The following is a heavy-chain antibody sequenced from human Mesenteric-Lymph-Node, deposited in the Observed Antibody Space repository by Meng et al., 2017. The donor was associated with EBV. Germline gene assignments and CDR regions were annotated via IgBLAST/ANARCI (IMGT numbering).Heavy chain of an antibody. CDR2: INTNTGDP. Sequence: QVQLVQSESELKEPGASVKVSCQASGYTFISYAMNWVRQAPGQGLEWMGWINTNTGDPTYAQGSTGRFVFSLDTSVSTAYLQISNLKTEDTAVYYCARDFYDSTADIYSFDYWGQGTLVTVS. CDR1: GYTFISYA. V-gene: IGHV7-4-1*02. J-gene: IGHJ4*02. D-gene: IGHD3-22*01. CDR3: ARDFYDSTADIYSFDY.